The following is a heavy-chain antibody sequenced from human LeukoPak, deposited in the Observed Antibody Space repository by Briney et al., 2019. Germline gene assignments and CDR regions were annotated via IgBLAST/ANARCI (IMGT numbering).Heavy chain of an antibody. D-gene: IGHD2-2*01. Sequence: GGSLRLSCVASGFTFNTYGMHWVPQAPGKGLEWVAGITKDGSSEDYAVSVKGPFTNSRDNSKNTMYLQMNSLRVEDTAVYYCAKAAYCTSTSCHFSGYAQRPLDSWGQGTLVTVSS. V-gene: IGHV3-30*18. CDR1: GFTFNTYG. CDR2: ITKDGSSE. CDR3: AKAAYCTSTSCHFSGYAQRPLDS. J-gene: IGHJ4*02.